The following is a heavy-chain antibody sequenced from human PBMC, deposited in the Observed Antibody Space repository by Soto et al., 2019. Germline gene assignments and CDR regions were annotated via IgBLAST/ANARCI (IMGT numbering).Heavy chain of an antibody. CDR1: GFSLSTSGMC. CDR2: IDWDDDK. D-gene: IGHD3-3*01. J-gene: IGHJ6*02. V-gene: IGHV2-70*01. CDR3: AQTRYDFWSGYAPYYYYGMDV. Sequence: SCPTLVNPTQTLTLTCTFSGFSLSTSGMCVSWIRQPPGKALEWLALIDWDDDKYYSTSLKTRLTISKDTSKNQVVLTMTNMDPVDTATYYCAQTRYDFWSGYAPYYYYGMDVWGQGTTVTVSS.